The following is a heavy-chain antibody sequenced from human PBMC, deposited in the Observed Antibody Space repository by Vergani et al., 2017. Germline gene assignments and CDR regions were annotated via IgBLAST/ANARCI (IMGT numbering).Heavy chain of an antibody. CDR3: ARHRGSRYFFPSSYFYGMDG. CDR1: DSSIMTNPY. D-gene: IGHD3-10*01. J-gene: IGHJ6*02. CDR2: IHHSGDT. Sequence: QVQLQESGPGLVKPSETLTLTCDVSDSSIMTNPYWGWFRQSPGKGLEWIGCIHHSGDTHYNSSLRSRVSILIVSSSKFSLSLTSVTAADTAIYYCARHRGSRYFFPSSYFYGMDGWGHGTTVTVSS. V-gene: IGHV4-38-2*01.